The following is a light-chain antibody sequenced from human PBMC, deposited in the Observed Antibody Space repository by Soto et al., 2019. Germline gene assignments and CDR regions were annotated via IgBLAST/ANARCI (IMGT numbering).Light chain of an antibody. J-gene: IGLJ2*01. V-gene: IGLV4-69*01. CDR1: SGHSSYA. CDR3: QTWGTGIVV. Sequence: QLVLTQSPSASDSQGASVKRTCTLSSGHSSYAIAWHQQQPEKGPRYLMKLNSDGSHSKGDGIPDRFSGSSSGAERYLTISSLQSEDEADYYCQTWGTGIVVFGGGTHLTVL. CDR2: LNSDGSH.